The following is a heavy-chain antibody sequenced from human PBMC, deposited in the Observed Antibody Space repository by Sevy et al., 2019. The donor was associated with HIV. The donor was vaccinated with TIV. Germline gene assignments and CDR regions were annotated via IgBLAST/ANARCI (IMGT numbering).Heavy chain of an antibody. CDR3: ARDLTYYYDSSGRNWFDP. Sequence: ASVKVSCKASGYTFTSYGISWVRQAPGQGLEWMGWISAYNGNTNYAQKLQGRVTMTTDTSTSTAYMELRSLRSDDTDVYYCARDLTYYYDSSGRNWFDPWGQGTLVTVSS. V-gene: IGHV1-18*01. CDR2: ISAYNGNT. CDR1: GYTFTSYG. J-gene: IGHJ5*02. D-gene: IGHD3-22*01.